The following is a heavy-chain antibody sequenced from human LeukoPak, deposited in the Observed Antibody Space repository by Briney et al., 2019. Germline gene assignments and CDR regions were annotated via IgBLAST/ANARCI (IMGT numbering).Heavy chain of an antibody. CDR3: ARSPGYGSGTRYFDY. CDR2: IYYSGST. V-gene: IGHV4-39*07. J-gene: IGHJ4*02. D-gene: IGHD3-10*01. Sequence: SETLSLTCTVSGGSISSSSYYWGWIRQPPGKGLEWIGSIYYSGSTYYNPSLKSRVTISVDTSKNQFSLKLSSVTAADTAVYYCARSPGYGSGTRYFDYWGQGTLVTVSS. CDR1: GGSISSSSYY.